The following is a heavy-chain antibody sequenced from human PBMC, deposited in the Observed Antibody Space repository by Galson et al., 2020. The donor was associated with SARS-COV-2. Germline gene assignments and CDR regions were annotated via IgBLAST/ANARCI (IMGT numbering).Heavy chain of an antibody. V-gene: IGHV3-11*04. D-gene: IGHD5-12*01. CDR2: FSRSGNSI. CDR1: GLYFRDNY. CDR3: ARALHGYNFVDL. J-gene: IGHJ2*01. Sequence: NSGGSLRLSCAASGLYFRDNYMSWIRQAPGKGLEWLAFFSRSGNSIYYASPVKGRFTISRDNAKNSLSLQMNSLRVEDTAVYYCARALHGYNFVDLWGRGTLVTVSS.